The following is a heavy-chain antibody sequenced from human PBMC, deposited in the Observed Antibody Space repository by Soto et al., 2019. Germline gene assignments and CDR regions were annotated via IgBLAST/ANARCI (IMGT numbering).Heavy chain of an antibody. Sequence: GASVEVSCKASGYTFTSYGISWVRQAPGQGLEWMGWISAYNGNTNYAQKLQGRVTMTTDTSTSTAYMELRSLRSDDTAVYYCARDPGRAGYYYDSSGPFGYWGQGTLVTVSS. D-gene: IGHD3-22*01. V-gene: IGHV1-18*04. CDR3: ARDPGRAGYYYDSSGPFGY. CDR2: ISAYNGNT. CDR1: GYTFTSYG. J-gene: IGHJ4*02.